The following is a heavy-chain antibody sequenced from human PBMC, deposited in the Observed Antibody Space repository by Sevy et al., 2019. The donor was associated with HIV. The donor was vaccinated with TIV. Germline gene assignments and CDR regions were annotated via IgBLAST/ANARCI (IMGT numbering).Heavy chain of an antibody. CDR3: ARGKSGYGYALNY. CDR2: IHSDDTT. J-gene: IGHJ4*02. D-gene: IGHD5-18*01. Sequence: GGSLRLSCAASGFTVNSNYMTWVRQAPGKGLEGVSVIHSDDTTYHADSVKDRFTISRENFKNTLYINMSSLKAEDTAVYYCARGKSGYGYALNYWGQGTLVTVSS. V-gene: IGHV3-66*01. CDR1: GFTVNSNY.